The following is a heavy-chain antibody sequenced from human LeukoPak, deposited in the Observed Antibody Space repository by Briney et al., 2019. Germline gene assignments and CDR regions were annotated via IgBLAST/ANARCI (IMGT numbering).Heavy chain of an antibody. CDR3: TTSVEVARYFDY. D-gene: IGHD5/OR15-5a*01. CDR2: IKSKTDGGTI. J-gene: IGHJ4*02. CDR1: GFTFINAW. V-gene: IGHV3-15*01. Sequence: PGGSLRLPCAASGFTFINAWMSWVRQAPGKGLEWVGRIKSKTDGGTIDYAAPVKGRFTISRDDSKNTLYLQMDSLKTEDTAVYYCTTSVEVARYFDYWGQGTLVTVSS.